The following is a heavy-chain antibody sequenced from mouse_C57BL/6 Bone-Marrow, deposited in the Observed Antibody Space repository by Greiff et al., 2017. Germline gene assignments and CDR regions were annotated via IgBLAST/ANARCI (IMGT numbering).Heavy chain of an antibody. Sequence: VKLVESGAELVRPGASVTLSRKASGYTFTDYEMHWVKQTPVHGLEWIGAIDPETGGTAYNQKFKGKAILTADKSSSTAYMELRSLTSEDSAVYYCTRDGNYEFAYWGQGTLVTVSA. J-gene: IGHJ3*01. V-gene: IGHV1-15*01. CDR3: TRDGNYEFAY. D-gene: IGHD2-1*01. CDR2: IDPETGGT. CDR1: GYTFTDYE.